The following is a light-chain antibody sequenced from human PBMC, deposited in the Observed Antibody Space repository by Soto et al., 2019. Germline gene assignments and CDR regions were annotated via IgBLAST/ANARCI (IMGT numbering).Light chain of an antibody. Sequence: QSVLSHPRSVSWSPGHSVTISCTGTSSDVGGYNYVSWYQQHPGKAPKLMIYDVSKRPSGVPDRFSGSKSGNTASLTISGLQAEDEADYYCCSYAGSYNYVFGTGTKVTVL. CDR2: DVS. J-gene: IGLJ1*01. CDR3: CSYAGSYNYV. CDR1: SSDVGGYNY. V-gene: IGLV2-11*01.